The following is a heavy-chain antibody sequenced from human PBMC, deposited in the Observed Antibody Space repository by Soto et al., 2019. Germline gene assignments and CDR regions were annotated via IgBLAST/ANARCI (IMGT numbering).Heavy chain of an antibody. Sequence: ASVKVSCKASGYTFSGFYMHWVRQAPGQGLEGMGWINPNSGGTKSAEKFQGRVTMTRDTSISTAYMELSRLTSDDTAVYYCASAAVTGTAGLDFWGQGPQVTVSS. V-gene: IGHV1-2*02. D-gene: IGHD6-19*01. CDR2: INPNSGGT. CDR3: ASAAVTGTAGLDF. J-gene: IGHJ4*02. CDR1: GYTFSGFY.